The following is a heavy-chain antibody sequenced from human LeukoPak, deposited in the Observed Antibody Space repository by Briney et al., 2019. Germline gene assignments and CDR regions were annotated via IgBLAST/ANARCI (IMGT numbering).Heavy chain of an antibody. CDR2: ISSSSSIM. V-gene: IGHV3-48*04. CDR3: ARERISPYCGGDCYSV. CDR1: GFTFSDYD. D-gene: IGHD2-21*02. J-gene: IGHJ4*02. Sequence: GGSLRLSCAASGFTFSDYDMNWVRQSPGKGLEWLSYISSSSSIMYYADSVKGRFTISRDNAKNTLYLQMNSLRAEDTAVYYCARERISPYCGGDCYSVWGQGTLVTVSS.